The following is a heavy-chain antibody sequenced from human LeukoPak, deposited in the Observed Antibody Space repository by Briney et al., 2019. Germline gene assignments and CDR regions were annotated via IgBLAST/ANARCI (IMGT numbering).Heavy chain of an antibody. CDR3: ARGSSYLWFGELFPYYYYYYMDV. D-gene: IGHD3-10*01. CDR1: GFTFDDYG. V-gene: IGHV3-20*04. CDR2: INWNGGST. J-gene: IGHJ6*03. Sequence: GGPLRLSCAASGFTFDDYGMSWVRQAPGKGLEWVSGINWNGGSTGYADSVKGRFTISRDNAKSSLYLQMNSLRAEDTALYYCARGSSYLWFGELFPYYYYYYMDVWGKGTTVTVSS.